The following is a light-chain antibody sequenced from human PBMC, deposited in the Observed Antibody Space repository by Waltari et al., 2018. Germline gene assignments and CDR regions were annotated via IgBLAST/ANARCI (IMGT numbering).Light chain of an antibody. CDR1: QSIRSW. CDR2: KAS. CDR3: QQYNSYSIT. V-gene: IGKV1-5*03. Sequence: MNQSPSHLSASVRDRITIPCRASQSIRSWLAWYQQKPGKAPKLLIYKASSLESGVPSRFSGSGSGTEFTLTISSLQPDDFATYYCQQYNSYSITFGPGTKVDIK. J-gene: IGKJ3*01.